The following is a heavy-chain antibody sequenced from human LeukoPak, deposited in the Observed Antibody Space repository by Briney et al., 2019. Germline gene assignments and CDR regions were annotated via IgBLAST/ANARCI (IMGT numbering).Heavy chain of an antibody. CDR1: GFTVSSNH. Sequence: GGSLRLSCAASGFTVSSNHMSWVRQGPGKGLEWVSVIYSGGSTYYADSVKGRFTISRDNAKNTLYLQMNSLTAEDTAVYYCARGSAATAYFDYWGQGTLVTVSS. V-gene: IGHV3-53*01. CDR2: IYSGGST. J-gene: IGHJ4*02. CDR3: ARGSAATAYFDY. D-gene: IGHD6-25*01.